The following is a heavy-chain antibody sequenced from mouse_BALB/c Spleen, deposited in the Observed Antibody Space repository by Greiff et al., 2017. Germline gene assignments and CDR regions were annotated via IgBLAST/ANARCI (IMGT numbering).Heavy chain of an antibody. J-gene: IGHJ2*01. Sequence: VQLQQSGPELVKPGASVKMSCKASGYTFTSYVMHWVKQKPGQGLEWIGYINPYNDGTKYNEKFKGKATLTSDKSSSTAYMELSSLTAEDSAVYYCARGAYDYGFDYWGQGTTLTVSS. D-gene: IGHD2-4*01. CDR3: ARGAYDYGFDY. V-gene: IGHV1-14*01. CDR1: GYTFTSYV. CDR2: INPYNDGT.